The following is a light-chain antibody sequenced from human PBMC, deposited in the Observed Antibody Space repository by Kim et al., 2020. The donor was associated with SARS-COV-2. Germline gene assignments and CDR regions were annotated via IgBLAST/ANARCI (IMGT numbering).Light chain of an antibody. CDR1: SSNVGRNT. V-gene: IGLV1-44*01. Sequence: RVTISCSGSSSNVGRNTVNWYQQLPGTTTKLLIYNNNQRPSGVPDRFSGSKSGTSASLAISGHQSEDEADYYCAAWDDSLNGFYVFGAGTKVTVL. CDR2: NNN. J-gene: IGLJ1*01. CDR3: AAWDDSLNGFYV.